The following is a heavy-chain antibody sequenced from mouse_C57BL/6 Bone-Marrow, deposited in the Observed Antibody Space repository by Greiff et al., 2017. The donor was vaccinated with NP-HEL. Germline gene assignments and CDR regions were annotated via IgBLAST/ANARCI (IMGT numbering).Heavy chain of an antibody. V-gene: IGHV5-17*01. Sequence: DVQLVESGGGLVKPGGSLKLSCAASGFTFSDYGLHWVRQAPEKGLVWVSYIRSGSSTIYYAATVKGRFPISRDTAKKNLFLQMTSLRSEDTAMYYCAKIYYSNYLYAMDYWGQGTSVTVSS. CDR1: GFTFSDYG. CDR3: AKIYYSNYLYAMDY. CDR2: IRSGSSTI. D-gene: IGHD2-5*01. J-gene: IGHJ4*01.